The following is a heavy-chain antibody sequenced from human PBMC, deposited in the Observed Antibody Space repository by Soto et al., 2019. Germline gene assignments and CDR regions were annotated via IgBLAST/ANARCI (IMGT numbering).Heavy chain of an antibody. CDR2: IHYTGST. J-gene: IGHJ3*02. V-gene: IGHV4-61*01. Sequence: SETLSLTCTVSGDSVSSGSYYWSWIRQPPGKGLEWIGYIHYTGSTNYNPSLKSRVTISVDTSKNQFSLKLSSVTAADTAVYYCARDFETPGDAFDIWGQGTMVTVSS. CDR1: GDSVSSGSYY. CDR3: ARDFETPGDAFDI.